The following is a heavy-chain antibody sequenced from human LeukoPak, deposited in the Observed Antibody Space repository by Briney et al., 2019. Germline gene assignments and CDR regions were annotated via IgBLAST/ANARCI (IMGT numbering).Heavy chain of an antibody. CDR1: GDSLSNYY. Sequence: SETLSLTCTLSGDSLSNYYWSWVRQPPGKGLEWTGYVYYTGDTNYNSALKSRVTMSVDRSKNKFSLKLTSVTAADTAVYYCVRGGHWFDPWGQGALVSVS. J-gene: IGHJ5*02. V-gene: IGHV4-59*01. CDR2: VYYTGDT. CDR3: VRGGHWFDP.